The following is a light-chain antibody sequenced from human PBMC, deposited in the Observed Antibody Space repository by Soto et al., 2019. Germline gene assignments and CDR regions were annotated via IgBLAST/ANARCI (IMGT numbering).Light chain of an antibody. CDR3: QQYYRWSQT. J-gene: IGKJ1*01. CDR2: AAS. V-gene: IGKV3-15*01. CDR1: QSVSTF. Sequence: EIVLTQSPSTLSLSPGERAILSCRASQSVSTFLAWFQQKPGQAPKLLIYAASTRATGIPARFSGSGSGTEFTLTISSLQSEDFAVYYCQQYYRWSQTFGQGTKVDIK.